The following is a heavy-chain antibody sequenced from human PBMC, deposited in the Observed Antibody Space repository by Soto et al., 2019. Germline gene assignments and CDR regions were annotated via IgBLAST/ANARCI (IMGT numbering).Heavy chain of an antibody. D-gene: IGHD5-12*01. J-gene: IGHJ4*02. CDR2: INPSGGST. V-gene: IGHV1-46*01. Sequence: PGKGLEWMGIINPSGGSTSYAQKFQGRVTMTRDTSTSTVYMELSSLRSEDTAVYYCARDYSGYDCLDYWGQGTLVTVSS. CDR3: ARDYSGYDCLDY.